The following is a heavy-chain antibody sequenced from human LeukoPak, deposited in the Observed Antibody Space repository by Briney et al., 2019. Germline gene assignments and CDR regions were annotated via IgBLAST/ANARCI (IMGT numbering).Heavy chain of an antibody. V-gene: IGHV4-34*01. CDR2: INHSGYT. CDR1: GVSFDDYY. J-gene: IGHJ4*02. Sequence: PSETLSLTCAVSGVSFDDYYWSWVRQTPGKGLEWIGEINHSGYTNDSPSLKSRVTLSIDTSRKQFSLNLRSVTVADAGIYYCTRMTTGHDYWGQGTLVTVS. D-gene: IGHD4-17*01. CDR3: TRMTTGHDY.